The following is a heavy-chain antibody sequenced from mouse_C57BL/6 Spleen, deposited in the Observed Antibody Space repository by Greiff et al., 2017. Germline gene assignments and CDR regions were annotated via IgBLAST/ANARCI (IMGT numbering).Heavy chain of an antibody. J-gene: IGHJ4*01. CDR3: AGGQYRENYAMDY. Sequence: VQLQQSGAELMKPGASVKLSCKATGYTFTGYWIEWVKQRPGHGLEWIGEILPGSCSTNYNEKFKGKATFTADTSSNTAYMQLSSLTTNDSAIDYCAGGQYRENYAMDYWGQGTSVTVSS. V-gene: IGHV1-9*01. D-gene: IGHD5-1*01. CDR2: ILPGSCST. CDR1: GYTFTGYW.